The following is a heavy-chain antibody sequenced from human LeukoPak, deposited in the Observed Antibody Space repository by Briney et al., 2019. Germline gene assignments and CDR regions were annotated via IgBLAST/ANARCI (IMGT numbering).Heavy chain of an antibody. Sequence: GGSLRLSCAASGFTFSSYEMNWVRQAPGKGLEFISYISSSGTIIYYADSVKGRFTISRDNAKNSLYLQMNSLRAEDTAVYYCAKDRGDSSGWYAYLFDYWGQGTLVTVSS. D-gene: IGHD6-19*01. V-gene: IGHV3-48*03. CDR1: GFTFSSYE. CDR2: ISSSGTII. CDR3: AKDRGDSSGWYAYLFDY. J-gene: IGHJ4*02.